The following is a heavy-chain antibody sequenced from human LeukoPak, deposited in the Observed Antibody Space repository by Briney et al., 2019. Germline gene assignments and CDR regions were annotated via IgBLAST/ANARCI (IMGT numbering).Heavy chain of an antibody. V-gene: IGHV1-18*01. CDR1: GYTFTSHG. CDR3: ARELGYSYGIYYFDY. D-gene: IGHD5-18*01. CDR2: ISTYNGNT. Sequence: GASVKVSCKASGYTFTSHGISWVRQAPGQGLEWMGWISTYNGNTNYAQKLQGRVSMTTDTSTSTAYMELSSLRSEDTAVYYCARELGYSYGIYYFDYWGQGTLVTVSS. J-gene: IGHJ4*02.